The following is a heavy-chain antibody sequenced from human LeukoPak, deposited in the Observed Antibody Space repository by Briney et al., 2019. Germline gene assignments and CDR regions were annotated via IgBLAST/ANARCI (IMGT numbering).Heavy chain of an antibody. CDR2: ISSSSSYI. CDR1: GFTFSNAW. CDR3: ARVDTAMVPPYYYYGMDV. D-gene: IGHD5-18*01. V-gene: IGHV3-21*01. J-gene: IGHJ6*04. Sequence: GGSLRLSCAASGFTFSNAWMSWVRQAPGEGLEWVSSISSSSSYIYYADSVKGRFTISRDNAKNSLYLQMNSLRAEDTAVYYCARVDTAMVPPYYYYGMDVWGKGTTVTVSS.